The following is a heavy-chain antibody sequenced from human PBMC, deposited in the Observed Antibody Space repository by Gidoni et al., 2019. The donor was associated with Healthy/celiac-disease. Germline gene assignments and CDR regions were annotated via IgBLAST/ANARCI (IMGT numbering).Heavy chain of an antibody. J-gene: IGHJ4*02. CDR1: GGSFSGYY. CDR2: INHSGST. Sequence: QVQLQQWGAGLLKPSETLSLTCAVYGGSFSGYYWSWIRQPPGKGLEWIGDINHSGSTNYNPSLKSRVTISVDTYKNQFSLKLSSVTAADTAVYYCAKGRGGDPGYYFDYWGQGTLVTVSS. D-gene: IGHD4-17*01. CDR3: AKGRGGDPGYYFDY. V-gene: IGHV4-34*01.